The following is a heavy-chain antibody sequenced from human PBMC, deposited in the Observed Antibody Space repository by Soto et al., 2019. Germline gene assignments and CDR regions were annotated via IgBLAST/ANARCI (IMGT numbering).Heavy chain of an antibody. D-gene: IGHD2-21*02. J-gene: IGHJ6*02. CDR3: ARVRDCLDV. CDR2: IYSGGST. CDR1: GFTVRSYY. Sequence: EVQLVESGGGLVQPGGSLRLSCAISGFTVRSYYMSWVRQTPAKGLEWVSIIYSGGSTDYADSVKGRFTISRDNSKNTLSLQMNSLRAEDTAVYYCARVRDCLDVWGQGTTVTVSS. V-gene: IGHV3-66*01.